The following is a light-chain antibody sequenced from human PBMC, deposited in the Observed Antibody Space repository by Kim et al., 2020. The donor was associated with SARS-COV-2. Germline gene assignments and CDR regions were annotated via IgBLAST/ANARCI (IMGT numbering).Light chain of an antibody. CDR2: AAS. CDR1: QGISRD. J-gene: IGKJ3*01. CDR3: QQLHTYPLT. V-gene: IGKV1-9*01. Sequence: ASGGDRVTITCRASQGISRDLAWYQQKPGNPPKLLIYAASTLQSGGPSRCSGSGSGTDFTLTITSLQPEDFATYSCQQLHTYPLTFGPGTKVDIK.